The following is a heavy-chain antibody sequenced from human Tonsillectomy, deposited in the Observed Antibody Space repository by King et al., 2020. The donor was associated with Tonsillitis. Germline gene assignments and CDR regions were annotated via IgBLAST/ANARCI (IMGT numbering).Heavy chain of an antibody. Sequence: VQLVESGGGVVQPGRSLRLPCAASGFTFTSYVMHWVRQAPGKGLEWVAAISYDGSNKYYADSVKGRFTISRDNSKNTLYLQMNSLRAEDTAVYYCARGRRITMVRGVINYWGQGTLVTVSS. D-gene: IGHD3-10*01. CDR1: GFTFTSYV. CDR2: ISYDGSNK. CDR3: ARGRRITMVRGVINY. V-gene: IGHV3-30-3*01. J-gene: IGHJ4*02.